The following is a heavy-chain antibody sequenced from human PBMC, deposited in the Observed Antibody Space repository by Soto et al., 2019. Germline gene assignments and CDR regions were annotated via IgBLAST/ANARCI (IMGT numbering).Heavy chain of an antibody. Sequence: QVHLLESGPGLVKPSQTLSLTCSVSGDSISTVDYFWAWIRQPPGQALEYIGYSYKSTTTYYNPSVESRVAIALDTSRSQFSLTVTSVTAADTAVYFCARGRYCLTGRCFPNWFDSWGQGTLVTVSS. CDR2: SYKSTTT. D-gene: IGHD2-15*01. V-gene: IGHV4-30-4*01. CDR3: ARGRYCLTGRCFPNWFDS. CDR1: GDSISTVDYF. J-gene: IGHJ5*01.